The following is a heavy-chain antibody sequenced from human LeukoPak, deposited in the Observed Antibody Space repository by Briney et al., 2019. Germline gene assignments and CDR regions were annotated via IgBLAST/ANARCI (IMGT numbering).Heavy chain of an antibody. J-gene: IGHJ4*02. CDR3: AKAQPGSIAVAGTSDY. D-gene: IGHD6-19*01. V-gene: IGHV3-23*01. CDR2: ISGSGGST. Sequence: GGSLRLSCAASGFTFSHYAMTWVRQAPGKGLEWVSGISGSGGSTYYADSVKGRFTISRDNSRNTLYLQMNSLRAEDTAVYYCAKAQPGSIAVAGTSDYWGQGTLVTVSS. CDR1: GFTFSHYA.